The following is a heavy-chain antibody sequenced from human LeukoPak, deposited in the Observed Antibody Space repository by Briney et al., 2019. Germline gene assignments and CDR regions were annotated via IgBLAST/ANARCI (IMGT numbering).Heavy chain of an antibody. CDR3: ARLVYCGGDCYTNDH. J-gene: IGHJ4*02. CDR1: GGSISSRNW. D-gene: IGHD2-21*02. Sequence: SGTLSLTCAVSGGSISSRNWWSWVRQPPGKGLEWIGYIYYSGSTNYNPSLKSRVTISADTSKNQFSLKLSSVTAADTAVYYCARLVYCGGDCYTNDHWGQGTLVTVSS. CDR2: IYYSGST. V-gene: IGHV4-4*02.